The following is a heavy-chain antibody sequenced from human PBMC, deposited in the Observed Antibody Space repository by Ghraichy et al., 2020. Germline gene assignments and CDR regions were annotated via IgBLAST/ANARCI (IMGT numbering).Heavy chain of an antibody. CDR3: AKDLDPFMKYVGGSYRPLDY. CDR2: MSSDGSND. V-gene: IGHV3-30*18. D-gene: IGHD3-16*02. J-gene: IGHJ4*02. CDR1: GFTFSSYG. Sequence: GGSLRLSCAASGFTFSSYGMHWVRQAPGKGLEWVAVMSSDGSNDYYGDSVKGRFTISRDNSKNTLYLQMNSLRSEDTAIYYCAKDLDPFMKYVGGSYRPLDYWGQGSLVTVSS.